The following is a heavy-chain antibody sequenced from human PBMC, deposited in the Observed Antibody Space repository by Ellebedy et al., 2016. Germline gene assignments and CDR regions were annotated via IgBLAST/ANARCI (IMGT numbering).Heavy chain of an antibody. CDR3: ARTYSSSWYKYYYYYYMDV. Sequence: ASVKVSCKASGYTFTSYGISWVRQAPGQGLEWMGWISAYNGNTNYAQKLQGRVTMTTDTSTSTAYMELRSLRSDDTAVYYCARTYSSSWYKYYYYYYMDVWGKGTTVTVSS. J-gene: IGHJ6*03. CDR1: GYTFTSYG. V-gene: IGHV1-18*01. D-gene: IGHD6-13*01. CDR2: ISAYNGNT.